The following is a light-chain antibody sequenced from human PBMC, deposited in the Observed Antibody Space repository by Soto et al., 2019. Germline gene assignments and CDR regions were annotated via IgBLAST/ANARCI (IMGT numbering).Light chain of an antibody. J-gene: IGLJ3*02. Sequence: QSVLTQPPSASGTPGQRVTISCSGSSSNIGSNYVYWYQQLPGTAPKLLIYRNNQRPSGVPDRFSGSKSGTSASLAISGLWSEDEADYYCAAWDDSLSGRWVFGGGTKLTVL. V-gene: IGLV1-47*03. CDR1: SSNIGSNY. CDR3: AAWDDSLSGRWV. CDR2: RNN.